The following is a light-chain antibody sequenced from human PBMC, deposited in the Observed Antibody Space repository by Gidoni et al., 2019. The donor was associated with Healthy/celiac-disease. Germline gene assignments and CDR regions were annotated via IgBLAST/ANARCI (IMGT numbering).Light chain of an antibody. Sequence: QSALTQPRSVSGSPGPSVTISCTGTSSDVGGYNYVSWYQQHPGKAPKLMMYDVSKRPSGVPDRFSGSKSGNTASLTISGLQAEDEADYYCCAYAGSFHVVFGGGTKLTVL. J-gene: IGLJ2*01. CDR1: SSDVGGYNY. V-gene: IGLV2-11*01. CDR3: CAYAGSFHVV. CDR2: DVS.